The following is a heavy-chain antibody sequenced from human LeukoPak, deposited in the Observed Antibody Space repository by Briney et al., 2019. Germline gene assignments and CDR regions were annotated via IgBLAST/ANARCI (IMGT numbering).Heavy chain of an antibody. Sequence: APVKVSCKASGYTFTSYYMHWVRQAPGQGLEWMGIINPSGGSTSYAQKFQGRVTMTRDTSTSTVYMELSSLRSEDTAVYYCARDGSAGTTRTPRWFDPWGQGTLVTVSS. D-gene: IGHD6-19*01. CDR2: INPSGGST. CDR3: ARDGSAGTTRTPRWFDP. CDR1: GYTFTSYY. J-gene: IGHJ5*02. V-gene: IGHV1-46*01.